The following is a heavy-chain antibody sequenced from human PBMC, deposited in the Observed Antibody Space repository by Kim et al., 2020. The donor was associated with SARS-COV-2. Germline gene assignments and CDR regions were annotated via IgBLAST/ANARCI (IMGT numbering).Heavy chain of an antibody. CDR3: ARHGSWVDP. Sequence: SETLSLTCTVSGASFTTYYWTWVRQGAGKRLEWIGRIYTSGNTTYNPSLKSRLTMSLDTSKNQFSLNLSSVTAADTAVYSCARHGSWVDPWGQGIVVTVSS. CDR2: IYTSGNT. J-gene: IGHJ5*02. D-gene: IGHD1-26*01. V-gene: IGHV4-4*07. CDR1: GASFTTYY.